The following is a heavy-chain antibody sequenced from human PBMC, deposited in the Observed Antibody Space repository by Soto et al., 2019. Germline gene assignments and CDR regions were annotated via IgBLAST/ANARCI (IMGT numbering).Heavy chain of an antibody. CDR3: ARRSYSGHAFDY. Sequence: QVQLQESGPGLVKASETLSLTCTVSGGSISGYYWSWIRQPPGKGLEWIGYIYYSGITNYNPSLNSRVTMSVDTSKNQFYLKLSSVTAADTAVYYCARRSYSGHAFDYWGQGDLVTISS. D-gene: IGHD5-12*01. J-gene: IGHJ4*02. CDR2: IYYSGIT. V-gene: IGHV4-59*01. CDR1: GGSISGYY.